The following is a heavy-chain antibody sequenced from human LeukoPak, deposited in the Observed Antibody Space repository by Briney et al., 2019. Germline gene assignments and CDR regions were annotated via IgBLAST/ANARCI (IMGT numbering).Heavy chain of an antibody. D-gene: IGHD6-19*01. CDR1: GGSISSYY. V-gene: IGHV4-59*01. Sequence: SETLSLTCNVSGGSISSYYWSWIRQSPGKGLEWIGYIYYSGSTKYNPSLESRVTISIDTSKNHFSLKLSSVTAADTAVYYCARDRSSGWTGVFAIWGRGTMVTGSS. J-gene: IGHJ3*02. CDR2: IYYSGST. CDR3: ARDRSSGWTGVFAI.